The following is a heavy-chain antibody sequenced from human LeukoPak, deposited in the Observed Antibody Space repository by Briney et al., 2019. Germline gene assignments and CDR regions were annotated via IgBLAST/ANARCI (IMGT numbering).Heavy chain of an antibody. CDR3: AKGTRQWLLDY. CDR1: GFTFDDYA. Sequence: GGSLRLSCAASGFTFDDYAMHWVRQAPGKGLEWVSLISWDGGSTYYADSVKGRFTISRDNGKNSLYLQMNSLRAEDTALYYCAKGTRQWLLDYWGQGTLVTVSS. V-gene: IGHV3-43D*03. J-gene: IGHJ4*02. D-gene: IGHD6-19*01. CDR2: ISWDGGST.